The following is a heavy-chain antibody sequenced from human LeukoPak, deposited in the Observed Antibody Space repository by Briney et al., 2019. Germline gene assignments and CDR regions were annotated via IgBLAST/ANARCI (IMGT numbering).Heavy chain of an antibody. CDR2: ISRSSRYI. CDR3: ARNYYGDYYFDY. J-gene: IGHJ4*02. Sequence: GGSLRLSCAASGFTFTSYSMNWVRQAPGKGREGVSSISRSSRYIYYADSVKGRFTISRDNAKNSLYLQMNSLRAEDTAVYYCARNYYGDYYFDYWGQGTLVTVSS. CDR1: GFTFTSYS. D-gene: IGHD4-17*01. V-gene: IGHV3-21*01.